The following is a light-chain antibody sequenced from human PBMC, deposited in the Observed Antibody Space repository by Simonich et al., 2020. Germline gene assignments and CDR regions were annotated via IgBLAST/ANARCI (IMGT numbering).Light chain of an antibody. Sequence: QSALTQPASVSGSPGQSITISCTGTSSDVGSYNLVSWYQQQPGKAPKLMIYDVSKRPSGVSNRFSGSKSGNTASLTISGLQAEDEADYYCSSYTSSSTLVFGGGTKLTVL. CDR1: SSDVGSYNL. CDR2: DVS. V-gene: IGLV2-14*02. CDR3: SSYTSSSTLV. J-gene: IGLJ2*01.